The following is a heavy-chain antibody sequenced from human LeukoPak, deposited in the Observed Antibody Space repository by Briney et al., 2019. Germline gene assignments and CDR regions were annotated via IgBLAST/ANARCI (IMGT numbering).Heavy chain of an antibody. J-gene: IGHJ5*02. Sequence: GGSLRLSCAASGFTFSSYAMSWVRQAPGKGLEWVSAISGSGGSTYYADSVKGRFTISRDNSKNTLYLQMNSLRAEDTAVYYCAKVGMDDYLLTARNWFDPWGQGTLVTVSS. CDR2: ISGSGGST. CDR1: GFTFSSYA. D-gene: IGHD2-21*02. CDR3: AKVGMDDYLLTARNWFDP. V-gene: IGHV3-23*01.